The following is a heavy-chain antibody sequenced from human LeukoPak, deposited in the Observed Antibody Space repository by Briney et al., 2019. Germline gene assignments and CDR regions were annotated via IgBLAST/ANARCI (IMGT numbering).Heavy chain of an antibody. D-gene: IGHD2-8*02. V-gene: IGHV3-21*01. CDR3: ASGSAWWGGFDY. CDR2: ISSSSSYI. J-gene: IGHJ4*02. CDR1: GFTFSTYS. Sequence: GGSLRLSRAASGFTFSTYSMSWVRQAPGKGLEWVSSISSSSSYIYYTDPLKGRFTISRDNAKNSLYLQMNSLRAEDTAVYYCASGSAWWGGFDYWGQGTLVTVSS.